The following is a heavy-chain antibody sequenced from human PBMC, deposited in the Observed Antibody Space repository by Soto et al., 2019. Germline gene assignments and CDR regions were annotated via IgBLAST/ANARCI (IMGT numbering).Heavy chain of an antibody. Sequence: SETLSLTCTVSGGSISSCGYSWTWMRQSPGKGLEWIGYTYQSGSAYYNPSLKSRVTISVDRSKNQFSLNLTSVTAADTAVYYCARDYYGMDVWGQGTTVTVSS. V-gene: IGHV4-30-2*06. J-gene: IGHJ6*02. CDR1: GGSISSCGYS. CDR3: ARDYYGMDV. CDR2: TYQSGSA.